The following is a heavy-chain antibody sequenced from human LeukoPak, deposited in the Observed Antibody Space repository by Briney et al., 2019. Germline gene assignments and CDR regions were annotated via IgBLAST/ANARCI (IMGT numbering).Heavy chain of an antibody. Sequence: GGSLRLSCAASGFTFSSYSMNWVRQAAGKGLEWVASISSSRSYIYYADSVKGRFTISRDNPTNSLYLQMNRLRAEDTAVYYCARDVGYSSSWYARICFDYWGQGTLVTVSS. CDR3: ARDVGYSSSWYARICFDY. D-gene: IGHD6-13*01. CDR2: ISSSRSYI. V-gene: IGHV3-21*01. CDR1: GFTFSSYS. J-gene: IGHJ4*02.